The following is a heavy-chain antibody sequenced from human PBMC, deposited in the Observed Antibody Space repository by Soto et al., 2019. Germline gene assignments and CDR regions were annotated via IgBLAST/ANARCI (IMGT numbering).Heavy chain of an antibody. Sequence: PSGTLSLTCTVSGGSISSYYWSWIRQPPGKGLEWIGYIYYSGSTNYNPSLKSRVTISVDTSKNQFSLKLSSVTAADTAVYYCARVAAAGPNDNYYYYGMDVWGQGTTVTVSS. CDR1: GGSISSYY. CDR2: IYYSGST. CDR3: ARVAAAGPNDNYYYYGMDV. V-gene: IGHV4-59*01. D-gene: IGHD6-13*01. J-gene: IGHJ6*02.